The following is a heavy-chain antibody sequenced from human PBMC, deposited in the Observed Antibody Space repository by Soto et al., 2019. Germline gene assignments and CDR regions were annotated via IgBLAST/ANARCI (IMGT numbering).Heavy chain of an antibody. CDR2: ITADGSSA. CDR1: GFTFSSHW. CDR3: ADLFAGFDI. J-gene: IGHJ3*02. V-gene: IGHV3-74*01. Sequence: EVQVVESGGDLVQPGGSLRLSCVASGFTFSSHWMHWVRRVPGKGLVWVAHITADGSSATYADSVKGRFTISRDNAKNTLYLQMNTLRVEDTAVYYCADLFAGFDIWGQGTMVTVSS.